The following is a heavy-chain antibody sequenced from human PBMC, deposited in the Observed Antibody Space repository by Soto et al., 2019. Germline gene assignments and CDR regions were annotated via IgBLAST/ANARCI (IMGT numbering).Heavy chain of an antibody. J-gene: IGHJ4*02. CDR2: IYYSGST. CDR1: GGSISSGGYY. CDR3: ARSPEATVTAFDY. D-gene: IGHD4-17*01. V-gene: IGHV4-31*03. Sequence: QVQLQESGPGLVKPSQTLSLTCTVSGGSISSGGYYWSWIRQHPGKGLEWIGYIYYSGSTYYNPSLKSRVTMSVDTSKNQFALKLSSVTAADTAVYYCARSPEATVTAFDYWGQGTLVTVSS.